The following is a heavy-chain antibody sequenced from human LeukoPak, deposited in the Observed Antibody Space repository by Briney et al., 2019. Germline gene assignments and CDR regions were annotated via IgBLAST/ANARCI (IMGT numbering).Heavy chain of an antibody. CDR2: IIPIFGTA. D-gene: IGHD2-8*01. J-gene: IGHJ6*02. V-gene: IGHV1-69*13. CDR3: GVCYTRSDGYYYYYGMDV. Sequence: GASVKVSCKASGGTFSSYAISWVRQAPGQGLEWMGGIIPIFGTANYAQKFQGRVTITADESTSTAYMELSSLRSEDTAVYYCGVCYTRSDGYYYYYGMDVWGQGTTVTVSS. CDR1: GGTFSSYA.